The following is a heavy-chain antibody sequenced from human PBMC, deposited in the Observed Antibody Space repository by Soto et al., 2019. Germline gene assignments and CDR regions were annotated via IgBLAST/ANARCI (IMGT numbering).Heavy chain of an antibody. CDR1: GGSISSGGYY. Sequence: PSETLSLTCNVSGGSISSGGYYWSWIRQYPGKGLEWIGYIYYSGSTNYNPSLKSRVTISVDTSKNQFSLKLSSVTAADTAVYYCARVRDGSGSYYKWLSYYYYGMDVWGQGTTVTVSS. CDR2: IYYSGST. V-gene: IGHV4-61*08. D-gene: IGHD3-10*01. J-gene: IGHJ6*02. CDR3: ARVRDGSGSYYKWLSYYYYGMDV.